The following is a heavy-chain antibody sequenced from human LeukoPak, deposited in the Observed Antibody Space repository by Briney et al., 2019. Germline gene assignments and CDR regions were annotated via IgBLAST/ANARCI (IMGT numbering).Heavy chain of an antibody. CDR3: AKSDDSSGYYYGIVY. D-gene: IGHD3-22*01. CDR2: IKSKTDGGTT. Sequence: GGSLRLSCAASGFTFSNAWMSWVRQAPGKGLEWVGRIKSKTDGGTTDYAAPVKGRFTISRDDSKNTLYLQMNSLKTEDTAVYYCAKSDDSSGYYYGIVYWGQGTLVTVSS. J-gene: IGHJ4*02. V-gene: IGHV3-15*01. CDR1: GFTFSNAW.